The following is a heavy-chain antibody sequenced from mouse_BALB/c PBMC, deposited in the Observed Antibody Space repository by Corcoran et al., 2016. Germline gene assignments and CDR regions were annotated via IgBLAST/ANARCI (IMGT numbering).Heavy chain of an antibody. CDR2: IYWDDDK. Sequence: VTLKVSGPGILQPSQTLSLTCSFSGFSLSTSGMGVSWIRQPSGKGLEWPAHIYWDDDKRYNPSLKSRLTISKDTSSNQVFLKSTSVDTADTATYYCARSDGISLRRYWFAYWGQGTLVTVSA. CDR3: ARSDGISLRRYWFAY. J-gene: IGHJ3*01. V-gene: IGHV8-12*01. CDR1: GFSLSTSGMG. D-gene: IGHD1-1*01.